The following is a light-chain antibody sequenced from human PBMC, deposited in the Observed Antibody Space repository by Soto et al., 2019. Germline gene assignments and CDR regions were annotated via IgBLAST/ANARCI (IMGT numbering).Light chain of an antibody. V-gene: IGLV2-8*01. CDR3: SSYAGSTNFYV. CDR2: EVN. CDR1: SRDIGGYDY. J-gene: IGLJ1*01. Sequence: QSVLAQSPSASGSPGQSVTISCTGASRDIGGYDYVSWYQQHPGKAPKLIVYEVNKRPSGVPDRFSGSKSGYTASLTVSGLQAEDEADHFCSSYAGSTNFYVFGTGTKVTVL.